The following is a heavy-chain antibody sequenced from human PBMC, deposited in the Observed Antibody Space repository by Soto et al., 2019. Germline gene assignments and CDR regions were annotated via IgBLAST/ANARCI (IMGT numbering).Heavy chain of an antibody. Sequence: ASVKVSCKASGYTFTSYGISWVRQAPGQGLEWMGWISAYNGNTNYAQKLQGRVTMTTDTSTSTAYMELRSLRSDDTAVYYCAREEAARGYYYYYGMDVWGQGITVTVSS. CDR1: GYTFTSYG. D-gene: IGHD6-6*01. CDR2: ISAYNGNT. CDR3: AREEAARGYYYYYGMDV. J-gene: IGHJ6*02. V-gene: IGHV1-18*04.